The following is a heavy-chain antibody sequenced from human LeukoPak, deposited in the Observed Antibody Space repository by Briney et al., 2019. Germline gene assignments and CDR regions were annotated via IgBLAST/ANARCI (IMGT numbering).Heavy chain of an antibody. V-gene: IGHV3-48*03. D-gene: IGHD4-17*01. J-gene: IGHJ4*02. CDR1: GFSFSNYE. CDR2: ISTSDSTI. Sequence: GGSLRLSCTASGFSFSNYEMTGVRQAPGKGLEWVSYISTSDSTIYYADPVKGRFTISRDNAKNLLYLQMNSLRAEDTAVYYCAREDYGESFYSLDYWGQGALVTVSS. CDR3: AREDYGESFYSLDY.